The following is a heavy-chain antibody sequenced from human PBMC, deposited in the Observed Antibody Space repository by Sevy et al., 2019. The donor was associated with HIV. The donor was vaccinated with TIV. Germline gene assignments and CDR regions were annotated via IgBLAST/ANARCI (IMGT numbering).Heavy chain of an antibody. Sequence: GGSLRLSCAASAFSFSSYSMNWVRQAPGQGLEWVSYISSSSSTMYYADSVKGRFTISRDNAKNSLYLQMNTLRAEDTAVYYCARTKSNTAVVSSDYWGQGTLVTVSS. CDR3: ARTKSNTAVVSSDY. J-gene: IGHJ4*02. CDR2: ISSSSSTM. V-gene: IGHV3-48*01. CDR1: AFSFSSYS. D-gene: IGHD5-18*01.